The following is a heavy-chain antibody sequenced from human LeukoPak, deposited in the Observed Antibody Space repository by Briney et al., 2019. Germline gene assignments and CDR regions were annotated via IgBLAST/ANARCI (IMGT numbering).Heavy chain of an antibody. J-gene: IGHJ4*02. V-gene: IGHV1-2*02. D-gene: IGHD3-10*01. CDR3: ARVHGSGSSEVDY. Sequence: ASVKVSCKASGYTFTSYYMHWVRQAPGQGLEWMGWINPNSGGTNYAQKFQGRVTMTRDTSISTAYMELSRLRSDDTAVYYCARVHGSGSSEVDYWGQGTLVTVSS. CDR2: INPNSGGT. CDR1: GYTFTSYY.